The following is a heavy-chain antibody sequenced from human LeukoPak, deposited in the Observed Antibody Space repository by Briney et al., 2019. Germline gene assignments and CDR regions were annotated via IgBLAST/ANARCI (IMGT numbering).Heavy chain of an antibody. Sequence: GGSLRLSCAASGFTFSTYWMHWVRQAPGKGLVWVARIKGDGSSTIYADSVKGQFTISRDNSKNTLYLQTSSLRAEDTAVYYCARASTTVPNLLDHWGRGTLVTASS. D-gene: IGHD4-17*01. CDR1: GFTFSTYW. CDR2: IKGDGSST. V-gene: IGHV3-74*01. CDR3: ARASTTVPNLLDH. J-gene: IGHJ4*02.